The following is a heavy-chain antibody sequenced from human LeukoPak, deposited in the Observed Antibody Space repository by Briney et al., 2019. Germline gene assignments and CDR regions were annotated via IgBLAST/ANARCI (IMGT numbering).Heavy chain of an antibody. V-gene: IGHV1-2*06. D-gene: IGHD3-3*01. J-gene: IGHJ5*02. CDR2: INPNSGGT. CDR3: AREENYDFWSGFDP. Sequence: ASVKVSCKASGYIFTGYYMHWVRQAPGQGLEWMGRINPNSGGTNYAQKFQGRVTMTRDTSISTAYMELSRLRSDDTAVYYCAREENYDFWSGFDPWGQGTLVTVSS. CDR1: GYIFTGYY.